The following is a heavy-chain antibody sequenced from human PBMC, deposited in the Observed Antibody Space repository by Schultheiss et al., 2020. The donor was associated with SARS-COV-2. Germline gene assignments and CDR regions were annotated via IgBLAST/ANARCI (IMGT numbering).Heavy chain of an antibody. CDR3: AKGPYYYDSSGYYDY. V-gene: IGHV3-9*01. Sequence: SLKISWAASGFTFDDYAMHWVRQAPGKGLEWVSGISWNSGSIGYADSVKGRFTISRDNAKNSLYLQMNSLRAEDTALYYCAKGPYYYDSSGYYDYWGQGTLVTVSS. J-gene: IGHJ4*02. D-gene: IGHD3-22*01. CDR1: GFTFDDYA. CDR2: ISWNSGSI.